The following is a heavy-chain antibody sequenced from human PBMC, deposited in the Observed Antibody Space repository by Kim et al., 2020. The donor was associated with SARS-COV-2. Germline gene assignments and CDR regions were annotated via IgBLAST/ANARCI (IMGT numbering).Heavy chain of an antibody. CDR3: SRAPRAGTPH. Sequence: GGSLRLSCAGSGFTFSNYGMTWVRQAPGKGLEWVSHVSVSSTTYYADSVKGRFTVSRDNVKNSLYLQMNSLRDEDAGVKYCSRAPRAGTPHGGQGTLVTV. CDR1: GFTFSNYG. CDR2: VSVSSTT. J-gene: IGHJ1*01. D-gene: IGHD3-10*01. V-gene: IGHV3-48*02.